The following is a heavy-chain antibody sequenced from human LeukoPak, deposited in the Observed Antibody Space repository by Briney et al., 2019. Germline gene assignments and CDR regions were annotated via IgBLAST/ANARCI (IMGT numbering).Heavy chain of an antibody. CDR3: AKGRGSGWDYFDY. V-gene: IGHV3-23*01. CDR2: ILHNGDST. CDR1: GFTCSTYV. J-gene: IGHJ4*02. Sequence: GGSLRLSCAASGFTCSTYVMSWVRQAPGKGLEWLSLILHNGDSTYYADSVKGRFTISRDNSKNTLYLQMNSLRAEDTAVYYCAKGRGSGWDYFDYWGQGTLVTVSS. D-gene: IGHD6-19*01.